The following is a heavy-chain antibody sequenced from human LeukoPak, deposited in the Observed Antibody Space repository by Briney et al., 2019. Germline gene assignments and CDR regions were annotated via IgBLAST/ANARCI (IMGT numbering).Heavy chain of an antibody. CDR3: ARTVRGYDVFDY. J-gene: IGHJ4*02. CDR1: GYTFTSYG. CDR2: ISAYNGNT. V-gene: IGHV1-18*01. Sequence: ASVKASCKASGYTFTSYGVSWVRQAPGQGLEWMGWISAYNGNTNYAQKLQGRVTMTTDTSTSTAYMELRSLRSDDTAVYYCARTVRGYDVFDYWGQGTLVTVSS. D-gene: IGHD5-12*01.